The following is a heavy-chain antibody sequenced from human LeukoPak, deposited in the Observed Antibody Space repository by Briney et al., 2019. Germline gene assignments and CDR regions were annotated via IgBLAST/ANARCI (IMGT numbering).Heavy chain of an antibody. CDR2: ISWNSGSI. D-gene: IGHD3-22*01. CDR3: AKDWEPGSSGFDY. J-gene: IGHJ4*02. CDR1: GFTFDDYA. V-gene: IGHV3-9*01. Sequence: PGRSLRLPCAASGFTFDDYAMHWVRQAPGKGLEWVSGISWNSGSIGYADSVKGRFTISRDNAKNSLYLQMNSLRAEDTALYYCAKDWEPGSSGFDYWGQGTLVTVSS.